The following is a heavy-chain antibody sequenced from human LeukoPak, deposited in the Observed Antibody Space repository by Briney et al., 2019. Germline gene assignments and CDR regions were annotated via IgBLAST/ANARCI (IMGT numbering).Heavy chain of an antibody. CDR2: IRYDGSNK. Sequence: GGSLRLSCAASGFTFSSYGMRWVRQAPGKGLEWVAFIRYDGSNKYYADSVKGRFTISRDNSKNTLYLQMNSLRAEDTAVYYCAKDLRAKAIAAAGTSFDPWGQGTLVTVSS. J-gene: IGHJ5*02. V-gene: IGHV3-30*02. CDR3: AKDLRAKAIAAAGTSFDP. CDR1: GFTFSSYG. D-gene: IGHD6-13*01.